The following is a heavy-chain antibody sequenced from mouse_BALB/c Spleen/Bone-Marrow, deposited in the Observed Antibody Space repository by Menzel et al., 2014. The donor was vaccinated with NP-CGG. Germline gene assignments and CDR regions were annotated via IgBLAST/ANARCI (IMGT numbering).Heavy chain of an antibody. V-gene: IGHV4-1*02. J-gene: IGHJ2*01. Sequence: EVKLVESGGGLVQPGGSLKLSCAASGFDFSRYWMSWVRQAPGKGLEWIGEINPDSRTINYSPSLKDKFIISRDNAKNTLCLSLNKVRSEDTALYYCARPDYYGYLNYWGQGTTLTVSS. D-gene: IGHD1-1*01. CDR3: ARPDYYGYLNY. CDR1: GFDFSRYW. CDR2: INPDSRTI.